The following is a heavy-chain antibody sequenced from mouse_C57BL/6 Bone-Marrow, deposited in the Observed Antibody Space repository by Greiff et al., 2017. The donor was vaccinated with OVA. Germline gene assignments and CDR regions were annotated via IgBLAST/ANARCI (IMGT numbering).Heavy chain of an antibody. V-gene: IGHV14-4*01. CDR3: ARLGGYSYYFDY. CDR1: GFNIKDDY. CDR2: IDPENGDT. Sequence: VQLKESGAELVRPGASVKLSCTASGFNIKDDYMHWVKQRPEQGLEWIGWIDPENGDTEYASKFQGKATITADTSSNTAYLQLSSLTSEDTAVYFCARLGGYSYYFDYWGQGTTLTVSS. D-gene: IGHD2-3*01. J-gene: IGHJ2*01.